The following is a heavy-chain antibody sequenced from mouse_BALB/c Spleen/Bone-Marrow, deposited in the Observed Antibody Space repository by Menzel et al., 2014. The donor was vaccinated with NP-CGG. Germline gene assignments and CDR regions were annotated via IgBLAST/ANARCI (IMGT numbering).Heavy chain of an antibody. CDR1: GYTFTSYN. CDR2: IYPGNGDT. J-gene: IGHJ2*01. Sequence: QVQLKESGAELVKPGASVKMSCKASGYTFTSYNMHWVKQTLGQGLEWIGAIYPGNGDTSYNQKFKGKATLTADKSSSTAYMQLSSLTSEDSAVYYCASPPDYWGQGTTLTVSS. V-gene: IGHV1-12*01. CDR3: ASPPDY.